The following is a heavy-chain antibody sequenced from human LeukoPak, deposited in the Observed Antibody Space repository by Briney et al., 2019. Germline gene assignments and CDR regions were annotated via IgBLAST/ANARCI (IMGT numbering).Heavy chain of an antibody. CDR1: GGSISSGSYY. V-gene: IGHV4-39*07. CDR2: IYYSGST. D-gene: IGHD1-14*01. CDR3: ARAPEYGLYYFDY. Sequence: SETLSLTCAVSGGSISSGSYYWGWIRQPPGKGLEWIGNIYYSGSTYYNPSLKSRVSISVDTSKNQFSLKLTSVTAADTAVYYCARAPEYGLYYFDYWGQGTLVTVSS. J-gene: IGHJ4*02.